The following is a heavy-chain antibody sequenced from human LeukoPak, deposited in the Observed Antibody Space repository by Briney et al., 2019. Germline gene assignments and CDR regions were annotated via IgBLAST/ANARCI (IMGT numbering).Heavy chain of an antibody. J-gene: IGHJ3*02. CDR1: GFTFSGYA. D-gene: IGHD2-21*02. V-gene: IGHV3-30*04. CDR2: ISYDGSNK. CDR3: ARVTTAIPDAFDI. Sequence: GGSLRLSCAASGFTFSGYAMHWVRQAPGKGLEWVAAISYDGSNKYYADSVKGRFTISRDNSKNTLYLQMNSLRADDTAVYYCARVTTAIPDAFDIWGQGTMVTVSS.